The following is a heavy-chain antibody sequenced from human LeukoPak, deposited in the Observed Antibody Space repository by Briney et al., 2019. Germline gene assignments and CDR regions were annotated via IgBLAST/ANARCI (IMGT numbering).Heavy chain of an antibody. V-gene: IGHV3-30*01. CDR3: ASEDVDTGDF. Sequence: PGGSLRLSCPASGFTFTNAGIHWVRLAAGKGLEWVSFISHDGTNKYYSDSVDGRFTVSRLNSQNTVYLQMTDLRLDDTATYYCASEDVDTGDFWGQGTLVTVSS. D-gene: IGHD5-18*01. CDR1: GFTFTNAG. J-gene: IGHJ4*02. CDR2: ISHDGTNK.